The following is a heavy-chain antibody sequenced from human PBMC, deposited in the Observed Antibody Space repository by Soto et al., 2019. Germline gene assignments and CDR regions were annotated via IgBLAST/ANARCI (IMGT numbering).Heavy chain of an antibody. J-gene: IGHJ4*02. CDR2: ISGSGDST. V-gene: IGHV3-23*01. CDR1: GFTFSSYA. Sequence: EVQLLESGGGLVQPGGSLRLSCAASGFTFSSYAMRWVRQAPVKGLEWVSAISGSGDSTYYADSVKGRFTISRDNSKNTLYLQMNSLSAEDTAVYYCASRGSGSYYDYGGQGTLVTVSS. D-gene: IGHD1-26*01. CDR3: ASRGSGSYYDY.